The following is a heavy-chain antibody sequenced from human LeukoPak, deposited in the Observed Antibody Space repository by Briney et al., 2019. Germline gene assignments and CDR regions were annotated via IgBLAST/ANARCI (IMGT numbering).Heavy chain of an antibody. V-gene: IGHV3-7*01. Sequence: GGSLRLSCAASGFTFSSYWMSWVRQAPGKGLEWVANIKQDGSEKYYVDSVKGRFTISRDNAKNSLYLQMNSLRAEDTAVYYCARDSYYDFWSGRGLVDYWGQGTLVTVSS. J-gene: IGHJ4*02. CDR3: ARDSYYDFWSGRGLVDY. CDR1: GFTFSSYW. D-gene: IGHD3-3*01. CDR2: IKQDGSEK.